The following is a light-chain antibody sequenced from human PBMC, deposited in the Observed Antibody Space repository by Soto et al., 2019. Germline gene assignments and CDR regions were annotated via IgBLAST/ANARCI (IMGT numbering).Light chain of an antibody. CDR2: WAS. V-gene: IGKV4-1*01. J-gene: IGKJ3*01. Sequence: DIVMTQSPDSLAVSLGERATINCKSSQSVFYSSNEKNYLAWYQQKPGQPPQLLIYWASTRESGVPDRFSGSACGKDFTPISSRLHAEDVAVYYCQQYYSPPLFGHGTKVDIK. CDR3: QQYYSPPL. CDR1: QSVFYSSNEKNY.